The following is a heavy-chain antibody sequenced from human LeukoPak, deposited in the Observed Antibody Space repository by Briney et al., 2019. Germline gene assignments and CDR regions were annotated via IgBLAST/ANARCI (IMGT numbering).Heavy chain of an antibody. D-gene: IGHD6-6*01. V-gene: IGHV4-59*12. CDR3: AALQSSIAARVDY. CDR2: IYYSGST. J-gene: IGHJ4*02. Sequence: PSETLSLTCTVSGGSMSSYYWSWIRQPPGKGLEWIGYIYYSGSTNYNPSLKSRVTISVDTSKNQFSLKLSSVTAADTAVYYCAALQSSIAARVDYWGQGTLVTVSS. CDR1: GGSMSSYY.